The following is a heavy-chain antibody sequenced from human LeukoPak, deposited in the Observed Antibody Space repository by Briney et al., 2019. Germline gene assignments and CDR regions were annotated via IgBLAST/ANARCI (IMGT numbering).Heavy chain of an antibody. D-gene: IGHD2-21*02. Sequence: SVKVSCKASGFTFTRSAVQWVRQARGQRLEWIGWIGVGGGNTNYAQRLQDRVTITRDISTSTAYMELSSLRSEDTAVYYCARDIVHCGGDCYPGRGFDFWGQGALVTVSS. J-gene: IGHJ4*02. CDR1: GFTFTRSA. CDR2: IGVGGGNT. CDR3: ARDIVHCGGDCYPGRGFDF. V-gene: IGHV1-58*01.